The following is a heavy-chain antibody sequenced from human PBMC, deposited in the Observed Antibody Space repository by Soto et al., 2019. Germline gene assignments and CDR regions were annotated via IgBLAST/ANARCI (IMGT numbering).Heavy chain of an antibody. CDR1: GGSISSYY. CDR3: AFLRRAGNGEYGMDV. J-gene: IGHJ6*02. CDR2: IYYSGST. V-gene: IGHV4-59*01. Sequence: PSETLSLTCTVSGGSISSYYWSWIRQPPGKGLEWIGYIYYSGSTNYNPSLKSRVTISVDTSKNQFSLKLSSVTAADTAVYYCAFLRRAGNGEYGMDVWGQRTSVT. D-gene: IGHD4-4*01.